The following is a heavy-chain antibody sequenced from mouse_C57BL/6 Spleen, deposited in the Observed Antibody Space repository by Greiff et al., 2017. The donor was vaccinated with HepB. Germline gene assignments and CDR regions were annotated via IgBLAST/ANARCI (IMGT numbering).Heavy chain of an antibody. D-gene: IGHD2-14*01. CDR1: GYTFTSYW. Sequence: QVQLQQPGAELVKPGASVKLSCKASGYTFTSYWMHWVKQRPGQGLEWIGMIHPNSGSTNYNEKFKSKATLTVDKSSSTAYMQLSSLTSADAAVYCCARGGLREYDGYFDDWGKGTTVTVSS. CDR3: ARGGLREYDGYFDD. CDR2: IHPNSGST. V-gene: IGHV1-64*01. J-gene: IGHJ1*03.